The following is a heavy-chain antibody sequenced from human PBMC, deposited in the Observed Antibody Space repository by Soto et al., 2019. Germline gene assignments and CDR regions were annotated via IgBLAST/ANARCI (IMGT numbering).Heavy chain of an antibody. CDR1: GGSISSSSYY. Sequence: LTCTVSGGSISSSSYYWSWIRQHPGKGLEWIGYIYYSGSTYYNPSLKSRVTISVDTSKNQFSLKLSSVTAADTAVYYCARITYYYDSSGYSVYFDYWGQGTLVTVSS. D-gene: IGHD3-22*01. CDR2: IYYSGST. V-gene: IGHV4-31*03. J-gene: IGHJ4*02. CDR3: ARITYYYDSSGYSVYFDY.